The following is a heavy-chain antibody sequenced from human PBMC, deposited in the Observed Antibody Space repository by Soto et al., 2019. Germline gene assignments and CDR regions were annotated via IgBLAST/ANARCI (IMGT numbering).Heavy chain of an antibody. D-gene: IGHD1-1*01. CDR3: ATEVTTGTVDS. CDR2: ITSSGSYI. CDR1: GFTFSSYS. J-gene: IGHJ5*01. Sequence: EVQLVESGGGLVKPGGSLRLSWAASGFTFSSYSMKWVRQAPGKGLEFVSSITSSGSYIYYADSVKGRLTISRDNAKNSLYLQLNSLRAEDTAVYYCATEVTTGTVDSWGQGTLVTVSS. V-gene: IGHV3-21*06.